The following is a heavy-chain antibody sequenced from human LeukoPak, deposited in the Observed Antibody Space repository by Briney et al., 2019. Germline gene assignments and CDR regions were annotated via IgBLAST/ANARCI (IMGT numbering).Heavy chain of an antibody. CDR3: ARDMITFGGVIVNYFDY. CDR1: GFTFSSYG. CDR2: IWYDGSNK. D-gene: IGHD3-16*02. Sequence: GGSLRPSCAASGFTFSSYGMHWVRQAPGKGLEWVAVIWYDGSNKYYADSVKGRFTISRDNSKNTLYLQMNSLRAEDTAVYYCARDMITFGGVIVNYFDYWGQGTLVTVSS. J-gene: IGHJ4*02. V-gene: IGHV3-33*01.